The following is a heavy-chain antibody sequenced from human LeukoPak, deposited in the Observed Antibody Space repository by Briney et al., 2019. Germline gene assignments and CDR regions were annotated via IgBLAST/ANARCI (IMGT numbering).Heavy chain of an antibody. J-gene: IGHJ5*02. CDR1: GGSFSGYY. D-gene: IGHD4-17*01. V-gene: IGHV4-34*01. Sequence: PSETLSLTCAVYGGSFSGYYWSWIRQPPGKGLEWIGEINHSGSTNYNPPLKSRVTISVDTSKNQFSLKLSSVPAADTAVYLCARAPGGTVPTFSFWFDPWGQGTLVTVSS. CDR2: INHSGST. CDR3: ARAPGGTVPTFSFWFDP.